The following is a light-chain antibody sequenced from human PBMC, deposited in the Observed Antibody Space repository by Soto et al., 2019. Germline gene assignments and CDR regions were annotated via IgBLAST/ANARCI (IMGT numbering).Light chain of an antibody. V-gene: IGKV4-1*01. CDR1: QSVLFTSNNKNY. CDR2: WAS. J-gene: IGKJ4*01. CDR3: QQYYTLPLI. Sequence: DIVMTQSPDSLAVSLGERATINCESSQSVLFTSNNKNYLAWYQQKPGQPPKLLLSWASARESGVPERFSGSGPGTFFTLPISSLQVEDGAVYYCQQYYTLPLIFGGGTKVEIK.